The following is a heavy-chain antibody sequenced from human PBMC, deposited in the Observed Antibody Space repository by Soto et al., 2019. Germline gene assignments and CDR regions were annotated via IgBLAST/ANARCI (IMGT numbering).Heavy chain of an antibody. D-gene: IGHD2-2*01. J-gene: IGHJ4*02. CDR3: ARVRCSTTRCQVPYYLDC. Sequence: EVRLVESGGGLVKPGGSLRLSCAASGFIFSGYSMTWVRQTPGKGLEWVSSIAPSSSSIYYADSVKGRFAISRDNTENSXXLQMNSLRADDTAEYYCARVRCSTTRCQVPYYLDCWGQGTLVTVSS. CDR1: GFIFSGYS. CDR2: IAPSSSSI. V-gene: IGHV3-21*01.